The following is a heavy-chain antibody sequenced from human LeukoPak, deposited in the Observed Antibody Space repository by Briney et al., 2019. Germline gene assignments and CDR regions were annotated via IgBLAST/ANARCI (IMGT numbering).Heavy chain of an antibody. V-gene: IGHV1-18*01. CDR2: ISAYNGNT. Sequence: ASVKVSCKASGGTFSSYAISWVRQAPGQGHEWMGWISAYNGNTNYAQKLQGRVTMTTDTSTSTAYMELRSLRSDDTAVYYCARLFDDILTGYAFDYWGQGTLVTVSS. CDR1: GGTFSSYA. D-gene: IGHD3-9*01. CDR3: ARLFDDILTGYAFDY. J-gene: IGHJ4*02.